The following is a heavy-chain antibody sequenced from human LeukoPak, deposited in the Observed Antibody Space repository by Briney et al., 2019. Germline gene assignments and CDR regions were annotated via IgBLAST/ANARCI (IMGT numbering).Heavy chain of an antibody. D-gene: IGHD2-15*01. CDR2: ISRSGGTT. V-gene: IGHV3-23*01. J-gene: IGHJ6*03. Sequence: GGSLRLSCSASGFTFSSYDMTWVRQTPGQGLEWVALISRSGGTTYYADSVKGRFTISRDNSKNTLYLQMNSLRAEDTAEYYCAKRGGTESFYYFYYMDVWGKGTTVTVSS. CDR1: GFTFSSYD. CDR3: AKRGGTESFYYFYYMDV.